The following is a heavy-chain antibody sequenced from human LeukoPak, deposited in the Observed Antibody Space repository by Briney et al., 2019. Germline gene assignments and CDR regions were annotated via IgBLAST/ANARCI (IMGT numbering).Heavy chain of an antibody. V-gene: IGHV4-34*01. CDR1: GGSFSGYY. J-gene: IGHJ5*02. CDR2: INHSGST. D-gene: IGHD3-10*01. Sequence: SETLSLTCAVYGGSFSGYYWSWIRQPPGKGLEWIGEINHSGSTNYNPSLKSRVTISVDTSKNQFSLKLSSVTAADTAVYYCAREVRGSGLRGHGWFDPWGQGTLVTVSS. CDR3: AREVRGSGLRGHGWFDP.